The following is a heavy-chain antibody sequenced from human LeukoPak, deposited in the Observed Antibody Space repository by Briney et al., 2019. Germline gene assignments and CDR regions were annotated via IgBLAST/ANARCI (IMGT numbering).Heavy chain of an antibody. D-gene: IGHD5-24*01. V-gene: IGHV4-34*01. J-gene: IGHJ3*02. CDR2: INHSGST. CDR3: ARCDGHDAFDI. CDR1: GGSFSGYY. Sequence: SETLSLTCAVYGGSFSGYYWSWIRQPPGKGLEWIGEINHSGSTNYNPSLKSRVTISVDTSKNQFSLKLSSVTAADTAVYYCARCDGHDAFDIWGHGTMVTVSS.